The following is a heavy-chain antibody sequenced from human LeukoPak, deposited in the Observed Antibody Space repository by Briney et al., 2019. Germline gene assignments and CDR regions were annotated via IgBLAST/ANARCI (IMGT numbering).Heavy chain of an antibody. Sequence: GGSLRLSCAASGFTFSHYGVHWVRQAPGKGLEWVAVIWSDGSNKYYADSVKGRFTISRDNAKNSLYLQMNSLRAEDTAVYYCAREDHSNYNYWGQGTLVTVSS. V-gene: IGHV3-33*08. CDR1: GFTFSHYG. CDR3: AREDHSNYNY. D-gene: IGHD4-11*01. J-gene: IGHJ4*02. CDR2: IWSDGSNK.